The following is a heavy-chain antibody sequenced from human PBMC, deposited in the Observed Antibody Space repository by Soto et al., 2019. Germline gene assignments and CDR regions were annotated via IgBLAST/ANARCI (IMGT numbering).Heavy chain of an antibody. CDR3: VKGSGTVTLNFFNY. CDR1: GFTFSGYA. Sequence: EVQLLESGGGLVQPGGSLRLSCAASGFTFSGYAMNWVRQASGKGLEWVSAISPSGDSTYYADSVKGRFTISRDNSKNTLYLQMNSLRAEDTAVYYCVKGSGTVTLNFFNYWGQGSLVTVSS. J-gene: IGHJ4*02. CDR2: ISPSGDST. D-gene: IGHD4-17*01. V-gene: IGHV3-23*01.